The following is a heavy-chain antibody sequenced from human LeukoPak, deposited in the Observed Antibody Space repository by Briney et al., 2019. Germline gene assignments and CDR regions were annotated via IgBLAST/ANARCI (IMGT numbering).Heavy chain of an antibody. V-gene: IGHV1-2*02. CDR1: GYTFTGYY. CDR2: INPNSGGA. CDR3: ARERTLTSCYDY. D-gene: IGHD2-15*01. J-gene: IGHJ4*02. Sequence: GASVKVSCKASGYTFTGYYMHWVRQAPGQGLEWMGWINPNSGGANYAQKFQGRVTMTRDTSISTAYMELSRLRSDDTAVYYCARERTLTSCYDYWGQGTLVTVSS.